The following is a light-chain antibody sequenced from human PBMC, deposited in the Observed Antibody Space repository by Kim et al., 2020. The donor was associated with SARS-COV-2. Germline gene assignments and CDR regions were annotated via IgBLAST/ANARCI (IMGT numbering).Light chain of an antibody. V-gene: IGKV3-11*01. Sequence: EIVLTQSPATLSLSPGERATLSCRASQSISTYLGWYQQKPGQAPRLLISDASNRATGIPARFSGSGSGTDFTLTISSLEPEDFAIYYCQQRSKWPLTFGGGTKLEIK. CDR1: QSISTY. CDR2: DAS. J-gene: IGKJ4*01. CDR3: QQRSKWPLT.